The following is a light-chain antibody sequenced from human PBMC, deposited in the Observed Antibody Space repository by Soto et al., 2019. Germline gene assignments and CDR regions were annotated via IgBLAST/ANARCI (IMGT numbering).Light chain of an antibody. V-gene: IGKV3-15*01. J-gene: IGKJ1*01. CDR3: QQYNNWPPWT. CDR1: QSVTTH. Sequence: EIVLTQSPATLSLSPGETATLSCGASQSVTTHLAWYQQKPGQAPRLLIYGASTRATGIPARFSGSGSGTEFTLAISSLQSEDFAVYYCQQYNNWPPWTFGQGTKVDIK. CDR2: GAS.